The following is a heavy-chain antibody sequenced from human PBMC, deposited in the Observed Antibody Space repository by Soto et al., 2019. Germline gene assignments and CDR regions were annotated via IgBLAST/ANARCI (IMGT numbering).Heavy chain of an antibody. D-gene: IGHD2-15*01. CDR2: ISSSSSYI. CDR3: ARMGYCSGGSCYGGAFDI. Sequence: PGGSLRLSCAASGFTFSSYSMNWVRQAPGKGLEWVSSISSSSSYIYYADSVKGRFTISRDNAKNSLYLQMNSLRVEGTAVYYCARMGYCSGGSCYGGAFDIWGQGTMVTVSS. J-gene: IGHJ3*02. V-gene: IGHV3-21*01. CDR1: GFTFSSYS.